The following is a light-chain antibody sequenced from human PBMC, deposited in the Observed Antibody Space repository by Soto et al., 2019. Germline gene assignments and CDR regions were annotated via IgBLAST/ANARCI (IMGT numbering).Light chain of an antibody. Sequence: DIQMTQSPSFPSASLGDRVSITCRASQDISSFLAWYQQKPGKAPKLLIYKASTLKSGVPSRFSGSGAGTDFTLTINSLQPEDFATYYCQQSYSSPPSTFGQGTRLEIK. CDR2: KAS. V-gene: IGKV1-39*01. CDR3: QQSYSSPPST. J-gene: IGKJ5*01. CDR1: QDISSF.